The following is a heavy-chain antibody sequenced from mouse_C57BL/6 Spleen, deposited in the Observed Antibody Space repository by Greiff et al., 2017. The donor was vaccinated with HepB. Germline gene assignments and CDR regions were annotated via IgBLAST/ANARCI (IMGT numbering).Heavy chain of an antibody. J-gene: IGHJ4*01. Sequence: VQLQQPGAELVKPGASVKLSCKASGYTFTSYWMHWVKQRPGQGLEWIGMIHPNSGSTNYNEKFKSKATLTVDKSSSTAYMQLSSLTSEDSAVYYCAKKDYSNYDYAMDYWGQGTSVTVSS. CDR3: AKKDYSNYDYAMDY. CDR2: IHPNSGST. D-gene: IGHD2-5*01. V-gene: IGHV1-64*01. CDR1: GYTFTSYW.